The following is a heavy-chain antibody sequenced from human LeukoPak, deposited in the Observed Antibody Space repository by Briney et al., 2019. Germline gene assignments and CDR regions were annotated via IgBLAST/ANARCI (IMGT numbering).Heavy chain of an antibody. CDR1: GFTFSSYS. V-gene: IGHV3-23*01. J-gene: IGHJ4*02. CDR2: IGVGGVTT. CDR3: AKGLSGSYDY. D-gene: IGHD1-26*01. Sequence: TGGSLRLSCAASGFTFSSYSMTWVRQAPGKGLEWVSTIGVGGVTTNYADSVKGRFTVSRDNSKNTLYLQMNSLRAEDTAVYCCAKGLSGSYDYWGQGTLVTVSS.